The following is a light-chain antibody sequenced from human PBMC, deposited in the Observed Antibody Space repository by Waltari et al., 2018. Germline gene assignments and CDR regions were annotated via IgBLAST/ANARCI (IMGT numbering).Light chain of an antibody. Sequence: QSVLTQPPSVSGAPGQRVTIPCTGRSSNIGAGYDVHWYQQLPGTAPKLLIYGNSNRPSGVPDRFSGSKSGTSASLAITGLQAEDEADYYCQSYDSSLYVFGTGTKVTVL. CDR1: SSNIGAGYD. CDR3: QSYDSSLYV. CDR2: GNS. J-gene: IGLJ1*01. V-gene: IGLV1-40*01.